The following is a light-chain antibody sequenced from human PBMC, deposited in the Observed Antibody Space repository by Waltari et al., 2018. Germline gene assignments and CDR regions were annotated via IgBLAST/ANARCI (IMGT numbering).Light chain of an antibody. Sequence: QPALTQPPSVSGAPGQWVSISCTGSSSNIGAGYDVHWYQQLPGAAPKLLIQGNSNRPSGVPDRFSGSKSGTSASLAIAGLQAEDEADYYCQSYDSTLRVSVFGGGSRLTVL. V-gene: IGLV1-40*01. CDR2: GNS. CDR3: QSYDSTLRVSV. CDR1: SSNIGAGYD. J-gene: IGLJ2*01.